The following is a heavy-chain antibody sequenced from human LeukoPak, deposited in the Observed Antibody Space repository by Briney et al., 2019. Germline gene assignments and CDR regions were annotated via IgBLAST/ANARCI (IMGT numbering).Heavy chain of an antibody. CDR2: ISAYNGNT. CDR1: GYTFTSYG. Sequence: GASVKVSCKASGYTFTSYGISWVRQAPGQGLEWMGWISAYNGNTNYAQKLQGRVTMTTDTSTSTAYMELRSLRSDDTAVYYCARGSSGWYGDWTYYYYGMDVWGQGTTVTVSS. V-gene: IGHV1-18*01. D-gene: IGHD6-19*01. J-gene: IGHJ6*02. CDR3: ARGSSGWYGDWTYYYYGMDV.